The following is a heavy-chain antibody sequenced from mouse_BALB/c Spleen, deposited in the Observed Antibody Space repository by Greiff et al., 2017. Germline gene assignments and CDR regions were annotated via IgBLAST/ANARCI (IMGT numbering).Heavy chain of an antibody. V-gene: IGHV3-6*02. CDR2: ISYDGSN. Sequence: EVQLQESGPGLVKPSQSLSLTCSVTGYSITSGYYWNWIRQFPGNKLEWMGYISYDGSNNYNPSLKNRISITRDTSKNQFFLKLNSVTTEDTATYYCAKGVLRLLYAMDYWGQGTSVTVSS. D-gene: IGHD1-2*01. CDR1: GYSITSGYY. CDR3: AKGVLRLLYAMDY. J-gene: IGHJ4*01.